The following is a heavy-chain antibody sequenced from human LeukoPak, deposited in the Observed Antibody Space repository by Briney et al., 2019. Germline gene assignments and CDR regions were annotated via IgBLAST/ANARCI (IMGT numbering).Heavy chain of an antibody. Sequence: SETLTLTCALYGGPFSGYYWSWIPEPPGKGLEWIGEINHSGSTNYNPSLKSRVTISVDTSKNQFSLKLSSVTAANTAIYYCARDPYNGGYGDSYYYYMDVWGKGTTVTISS. CDR1: GGPFSGYY. V-gene: IGHV4-34*01. CDR3: ARDPYNGGYGDSYYYYMDV. D-gene: IGHD1-26*01. CDR2: INHSGST. J-gene: IGHJ6*03.